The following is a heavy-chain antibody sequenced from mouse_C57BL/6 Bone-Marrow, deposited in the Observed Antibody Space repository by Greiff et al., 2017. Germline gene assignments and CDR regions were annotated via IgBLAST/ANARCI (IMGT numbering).Heavy chain of an antibody. V-gene: IGHV1-50*01. CDR1: GYTFTSYW. J-gene: IGHJ2*01. CDR2: IDPSDSYT. D-gene: IGHD1-1*01. CDR3: ARENYYGSSQYYFDY. Sequence: HVQLQQPGAELVKPGASVKLSCKASGYTFTSYWMQWVKQRPGQGLEWIGEIDPSDSYTNYNQKFKGKATLTVDTSSSTAYMQLSSLTSEDSAVYYCARENYYGSSQYYFDYWGQGTTLTVSS.